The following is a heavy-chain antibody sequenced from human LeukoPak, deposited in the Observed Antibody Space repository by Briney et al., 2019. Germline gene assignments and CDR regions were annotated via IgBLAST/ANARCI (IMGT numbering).Heavy chain of an antibody. CDR1: GFTFSGYA. CDR2: ISSGGDK. D-gene: IGHD3-10*01. J-gene: IGHJ4*02. V-gene: IGHV3-69-1*01. CDR3: AKGYGSGNYYSDY. Sequence: GGSLRLSCVASGFTFSGYAMNWVRQAPGKGLELEWVSSISSGGDKNYADSAKGRFTISRDNAKNSLFLQLNSLRAEGTAVYYCAKGYGSGNYYSDYWGQGTLVTVSS.